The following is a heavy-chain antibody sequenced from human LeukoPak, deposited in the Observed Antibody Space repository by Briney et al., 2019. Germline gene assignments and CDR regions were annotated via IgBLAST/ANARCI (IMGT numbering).Heavy chain of an antibody. CDR2: IYYSGST. J-gene: IGHJ3*02. CDR3: ARGGYYDKEAFDI. D-gene: IGHD3-22*01. CDR1: GASFTSHY. V-gene: IGHV4-59*11. Sequence: KPSETLSLTCSVSGASFTSHYWGWIRQPPGKGLEWIGYIYYSGSTNYNPSLKSRVTISVDTSKNQFSLKLSSVTAADTAVYYCARGGYYDKEAFDIWGQGTMVTVSS.